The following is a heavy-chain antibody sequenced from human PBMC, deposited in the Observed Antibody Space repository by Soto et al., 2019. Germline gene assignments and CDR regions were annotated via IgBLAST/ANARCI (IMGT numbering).Heavy chain of an antibody. Sequence: LGTLSLTCTVYGGSISRNYWSWIRQPPGKGLEWIGYIYYGGTTRYNPSLESRVTVSLETSKSQFSLTLSSVTASDTAVYYCARLGFYYQSLDPWGHGTLVTVSS. CDR2: IYYGGTT. CDR3: ARLGFYYQSLDP. V-gene: IGHV4-59*08. CDR1: GGSISRNY. D-gene: IGHD2-2*01. J-gene: IGHJ5*02.